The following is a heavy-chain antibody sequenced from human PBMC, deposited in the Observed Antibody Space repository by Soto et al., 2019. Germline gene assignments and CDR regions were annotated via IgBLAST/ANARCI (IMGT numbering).Heavy chain of an antibody. J-gene: IGHJ6*02. Sequence: WGSLRLSCAASGFTFSSYEINWFRQSPVKGLEWVSYISSSGSTIYYADSVKGRFTISRDNAKNSLYLQMNSLRAEDTAVYYCGRDGSGSLAYYYYGMDVWGQGTTVTVSS. CDR1: GFTFSSYE. V-gene: IGHV3-48*03. CDR2: ISSSGSTI. D-gene: IGHD3-10*01. CDR3: GRDGSGSLAYYYYGMDV.